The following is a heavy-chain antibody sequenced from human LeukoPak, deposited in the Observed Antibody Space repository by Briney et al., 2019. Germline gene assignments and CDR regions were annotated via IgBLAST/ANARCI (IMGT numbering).Heavy chain of an antibody. J-gene: IGHJ4*02. V-gene: IGHV3-23*01. D-gene: IGHD2-8*01. CDR1: GFTFNTYG. Sequence: GGSLRLSCAASGFTFNTYGMSWVRQAPGKGLEWVSAISGSGGSTYYADSVKGRFTISRDNSKNTLYLQMNSLRAEDTAVYYCAKGTRSRYCTNGVCYTMGHWGQGTLVTVSS. CDR2: ISGSGGST. CDR3: AKGTRSRYCTNGVCYTMGH.